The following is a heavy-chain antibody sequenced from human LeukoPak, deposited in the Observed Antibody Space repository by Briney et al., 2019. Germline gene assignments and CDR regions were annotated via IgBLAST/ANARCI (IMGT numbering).Heavy chain of an antibody. J-gene: IGHJ6*03. CDR1: GGSISSSSYY. CDR2: IYYSGST. D-gene: IGHD1-26*01. CDR3: ARSGPYYYYMDV. Sequence: SETLSLTCTVSGGSISSSSYYWGWIRQPPGKGLEWIGSIYYSGSTYYNPSLKSRVTISVDTSKNQFSLKLSSVTAADTAVYCCARSGPYYYYMDVWGKGTTVTVSS. V-gene: IGHV4-39*01.